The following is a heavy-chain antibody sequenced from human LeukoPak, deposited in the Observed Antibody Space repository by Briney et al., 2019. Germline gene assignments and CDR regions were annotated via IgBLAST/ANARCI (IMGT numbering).Heavy chain of an antibody. V-gene: IGHV4-39*07. Sequence: SETLSLTCTVSGGSISSSPYYWGWIRQPPGKGLEWIGSIYYSGTTHYSPSLESRVTISVDTSKNQFSLKLSSVTAADTAVYYCARGGYYGSGKFYSWGQGTLVTVSS. CDR1: GGSISSSPYY. D-gene: IGHD3-10*01. J-gene: IGHJ4*02. CDR2: IYYSGTT. CDR3: ARGGYYGSGKFYS.